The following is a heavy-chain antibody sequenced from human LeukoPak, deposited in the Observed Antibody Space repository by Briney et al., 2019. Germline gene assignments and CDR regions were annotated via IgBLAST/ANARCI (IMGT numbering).Heavy chain of an antibody. CDR1: GYIFSGYY. J-gene: IGHJ5*02. CDR2: INPNSGAT. D-gene: IGHD3-10*01. CDR3: ARALLDSGSYSNNWFDP. Sequence: ASVKVSCKASGYIFSGYYMHWVRQAPGQGLEWMGRINPNSGATNYAQKFQGRVTVTRDTAINTAYMELTSLRSDDTAVYYCARALLDSGSYSNNWFDPWGQGTLVTVSS. V-gene: IGHV1-2*06.